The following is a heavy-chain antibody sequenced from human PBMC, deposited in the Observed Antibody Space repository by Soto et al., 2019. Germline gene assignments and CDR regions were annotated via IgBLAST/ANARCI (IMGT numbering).Heavy chain of an antibody. CDR1: GGSFSGYY. CDR3: ARGMTTVTLAIDY. D-gene: IGHD4-17*01. CDR2: INHVGST. V-gene: IGHV4-34*01. J-gene: IGHJ4*02. Sequence: SETLSLTCAVYGGSFSGYYWSWIRQPPGKGLEWIGEINHVGSTNYNPSLKSRVTISVDTSKNQFSLKLSSVTAADTAVYYCARGMTTVTLAIDYWGQGTLVTVSS.